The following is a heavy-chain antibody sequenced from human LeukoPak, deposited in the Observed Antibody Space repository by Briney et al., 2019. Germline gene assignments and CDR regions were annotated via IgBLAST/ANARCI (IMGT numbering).Heavy chain of an antibody. V-gene: IGHV3-7*01. CDR2: IRQDGGET. D-gene: IGHD3-10*01. J-gene: IGHJ4*02. CDR3: ARDGGYYGSGTYTKLDY. Sequence: PGGSLRLSCEASGLTFSRDWMGWVRQAPGKGLEWVANIRQDGGETYYGDSVKGRFITSRDNAKNSLYLQMNSLRAEDTAVYYSARDGGYYGSGTYTKLDYWGQGTLVTVSS. CDR1: GLTFSRDW.